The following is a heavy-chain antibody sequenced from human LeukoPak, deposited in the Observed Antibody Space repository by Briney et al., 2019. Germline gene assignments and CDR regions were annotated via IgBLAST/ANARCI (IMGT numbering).Heavy chain of an antibody. CDR2: IYYSGST. D-gene: IGHD5-24*01. V-gene: IGHV4-59*08. J-gene: IGHJ6*03. CDR3: ARHVRWLQFKVGYYMDV. Sequence: SETLSLTCTVSGGSISSYYWSWIRQPPGKGLEWIGYIYYSGSTNYNPSLKSRVTISVDTSKNQFSLKLSSVTAADTAVYYCARHVRWLQFKVGYYMDVWGKGTTVTISS. CDR1: GGSISSYY.